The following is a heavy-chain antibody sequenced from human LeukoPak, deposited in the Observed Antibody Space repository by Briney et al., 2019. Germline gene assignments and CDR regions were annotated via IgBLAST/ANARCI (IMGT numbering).Heavy chain of an antibody. J-gene: IGHJ4*02. CDR1: GYTFTSYD. CDR2: INPNSGGT. D-gene: IGHD6-13*01. V-gene: IGHV1-2*02. CDR3: ARNPASAVGDY. Sequence: GASVKVSCKASGYTFTSYDINWVRQAPGQGLEWMGWINPNSGGTNYAQKFQGRVTMTRDTAITTAYLDLTSLTFDDTAVYYCARNPASAVGDYWGQGTLVTVSS.